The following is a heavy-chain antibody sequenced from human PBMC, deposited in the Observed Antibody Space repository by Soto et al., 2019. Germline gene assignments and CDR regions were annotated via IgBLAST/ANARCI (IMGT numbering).Heavy chain of an antibody. Sequence: GESLKISCKGSGYSFTSYWIGWVRQMPGKGLEWMGIVYPGDSDTRYSPSFQGQVTISADNSISTAYLQWSSLRASDTAIYYCARQLGKYRSTWYAFDIWGKGTMVTVSS. CDR3: ARQLGKYRSTWYAFDI. J-gene: IGHJ3*02. D-gene: IGHD6-13*01. V-gene: IGHV5-51*01. CDR1: GYSFTSYW. CDR2: VYPGDSDT.